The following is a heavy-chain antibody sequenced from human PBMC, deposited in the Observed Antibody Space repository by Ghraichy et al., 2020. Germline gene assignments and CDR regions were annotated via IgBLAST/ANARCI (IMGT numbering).Heavy chain of an antibody. CDR1: GFTFSSYA. D-gene: IGHD5-18*01. CDR3: AKLTAVRPYYFDY. J-gene: IGHJ4*02. CDR2: ISGSGGST. V-gene: IGHV3-23*01. Sequence: GGSLRLSCAASGFTFSSYAMSWVRQAPGKGLEWVSVISGSGGSTYYADSVKGRFTISRDNSKNTLYLQMNSLRAEDTAVYYCAKLTAVRPYYFDYWGQGTLVTVSS.